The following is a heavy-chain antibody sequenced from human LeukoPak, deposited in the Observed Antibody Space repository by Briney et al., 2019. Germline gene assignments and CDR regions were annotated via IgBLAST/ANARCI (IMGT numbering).Heavy chain of an antibody. CDR1: GFTFSSYA. CDR3: AKLLRITMILYGMDV. D-gene: IGHD3-22*01. Sequence: GGSLRLSCAASGFTFSSYAMSWVRQAPGKGLEWVSAISGSGGSTYYADSVKGRFTISRDNSKNTLYLQMNSLRAEDTVVYYCAKLLRITMILYGMDVWGQGTTVTVSS. CDR2: ISGSGGST. J-gene: IGHJ6*02. V-gene: IGHV3-23*01.